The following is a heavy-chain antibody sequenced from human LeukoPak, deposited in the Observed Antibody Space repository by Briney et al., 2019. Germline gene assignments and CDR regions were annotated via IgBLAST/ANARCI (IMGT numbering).Heavy chain of an antibody. CDR1: GFXFSNYG. Sequence: GGSLRLSCGASGFXFSNYGISWVRQAPGKGLEWVSRISFSGANTYYADSVRGRFTISRDKSKNTLFLQMNSLRAEDTAVYYCAKGGYDYAEYVDYWGQGTLVTVSS. V-gene: IGHV3-23*01. CDR2: ISFSGANT. J-gene: IGHJ4*02. D-gene: IGHD3-16*01. CDR3: AKGGYDYAEYVDY.